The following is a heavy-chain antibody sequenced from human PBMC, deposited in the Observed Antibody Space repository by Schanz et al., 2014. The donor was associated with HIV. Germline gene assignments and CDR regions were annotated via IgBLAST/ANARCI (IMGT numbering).Heavy chain of an antibody. CDR2: ISAGVGTA. V-gene: IGHV3-23*01. CDR1: GFTITSYG. J-gene: IGHJ4*02. D-gene: IGHD6-19*01. Sequence: EVQLLESGGGLVQPGGSLRLSCAVSGFTITSYGMSWVRQAPGKGLEWVSTISAGVGTASYADSVKGRFTISRDNSKNTLYLQLKSLRADDTAVYYCAKVAIHSSGWLPFDYWGQGTLVTVSS. CDR3: AKVAIHSSGWLPFDY.